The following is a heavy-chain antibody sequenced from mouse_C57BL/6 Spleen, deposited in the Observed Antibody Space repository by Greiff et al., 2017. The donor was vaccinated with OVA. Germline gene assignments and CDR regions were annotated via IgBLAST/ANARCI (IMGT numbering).Heavy chain of an antibody. Sequence: VQLQQSGAELVKPGASVKMSCKASGYTFTTYPIEWMKQNHGKSLEWIGNFHPYNDDTKYTEKFKGKATLTVEKSSSTVYLELSRVTSDDSAVDYCARRGSSYGYFDVWGTGTTVTVSS. V-gene: IGHV1-47*01. J-gene: IGHJ1*03. D-gene: IGHD1-1*01. CDR1: GYTFTTYP. CDR2: FHPYNDDT. CDR3: ARRGSSYGYFDV.